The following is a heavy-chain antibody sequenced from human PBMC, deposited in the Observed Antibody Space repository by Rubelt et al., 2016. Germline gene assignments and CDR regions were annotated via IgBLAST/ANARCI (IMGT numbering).Heavy chain of an antibody. CDR1: GYSLSTSGVG. CDR3: AHFDSPGIAAPS. D-gene: IGHD6-13*01. J-gene: IGHJ5*02. Sequence: QITLKESGPTLVKPTQTLTLTCTFSGYSLSTSGVGVGWIRQPPGKALEWLALIYWDDDKRYRPSLKSRLTITKGTSKNQEVLTMTNMDPVDTATYDCAHFDSPGIAAPSWGQGTPVTVSS. CDR2: IYWDDDK. V-gene: IGHV2-5*02.